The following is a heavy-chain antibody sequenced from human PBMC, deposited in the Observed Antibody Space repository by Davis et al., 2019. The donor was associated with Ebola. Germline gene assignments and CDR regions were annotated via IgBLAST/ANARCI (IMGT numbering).Heavy chain of an antibody. CDR1: GFTFSDYY. V-gene: IGHV4-59*01. J-gene: IGHJ4*02. CDR3: AREGPWALGLSGYFDY. Sequence: ESLKISCAASGFTFSDYYMSWIRQPPGKGLEWIGYIYYSGSTNYNPSLKSRVTISVDTSKNQFSLKLSSVTAADTAVYYCAREGPWALGLSGYFDYWGQGTLVTVSS. D-gene: IGHD3-16*01. CDR2: IYYSGST.